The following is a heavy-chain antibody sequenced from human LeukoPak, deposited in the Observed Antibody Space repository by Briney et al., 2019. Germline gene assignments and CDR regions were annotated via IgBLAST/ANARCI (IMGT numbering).Heavy chain of an antibody. D-gene: IGHD1-1*01. CDR1: GGSISSGDYY. J-gene: IGHJ4*02. CDR2: IYYSGST. V-gene: IGHV4-30-4*01. Sequence: SETLSLTCTVSGGSISSGDYYRSWIRQPPGKGLEWIGYIYYSGSTYYNPSLKSRVTISVDTSKNQFSLKLSSVTAADTAVYYCARMNNDNGDYWGQGTLVTVSS. CDR3: ARMNNDNGDY.